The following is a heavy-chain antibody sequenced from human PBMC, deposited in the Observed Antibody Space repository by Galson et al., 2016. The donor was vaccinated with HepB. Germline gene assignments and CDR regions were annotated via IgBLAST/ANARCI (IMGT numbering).Heavy chain of an antibody. Sequence: LRLSCAASGFTFNIYAMSWVRLAPGKGLEWVSAISSGGTTYYADSVKGRFTISRDNSKNALSLQMNSLRAEDTAVYYCAKDRDSNWYEKYFQHWGQGTLVTVSS. D-gene: IGHD6-13*01. J-gene: IGHJ1*01. CDR2: ISSGGTT. CDR1: GFTFNIYA. V-gene: IGHV3-23*01. CDR3: AKDRDSNWYEKYFQH.